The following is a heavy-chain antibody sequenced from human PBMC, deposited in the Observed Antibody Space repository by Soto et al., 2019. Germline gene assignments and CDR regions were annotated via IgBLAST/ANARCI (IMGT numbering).Heavy chain of an antibody. CDR1: GFNFRNFN. J-gene: IGHJ3*01. CDR3: ARDLRGHYGP. Sequence: GGSLRLTCEGSGFNFRNFNMIWVRQAPGKGLEWVSSVSGSSSYIYYADSVKGRFTVSRDNANNLVFLQMNGLRPEDTAMYYCARDLRGHYGPWGQGTMVTVSS. D-gene: IGHD4-17*01. V-gene: IGHV3-21*06. CDR2: VSGSSSYI.